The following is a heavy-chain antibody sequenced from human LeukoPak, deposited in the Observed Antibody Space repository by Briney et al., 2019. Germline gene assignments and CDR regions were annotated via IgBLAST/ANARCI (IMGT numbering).Heavy chain of an antibody. J-gene: IGHJ6*03. Sequence: GGSPRLSCAVSGFTVSSNYMGWVRQAPGKGLEWVSVFYASGSIYYADSVKGRFTISRDNSENTVFLQMNTLRAEDTAVYYCARLEKNSYYYMDVWGKGTTVTVSS. D-gene: IGHD1-1*01. CDR3: ARLEKNSYYYMDV. CDR1: GFTVSSNY. CDR2: FYASGSI. V-gene: IGHV3-53*01.